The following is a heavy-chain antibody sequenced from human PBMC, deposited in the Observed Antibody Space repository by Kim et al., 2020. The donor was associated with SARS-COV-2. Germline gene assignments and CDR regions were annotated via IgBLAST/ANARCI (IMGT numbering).Heavy chain of an antibody. V-gene: IGHV4-39*01. D-gene: IGHD2-21*01. J-gene: IGHJ6*02. CDR1: GDSISNNHYY. Sequence: SETLSLTCTVSGDSISNNHYYWGWIRQTPWKGLEWIGYIHYGGNTYYNPSLQSRVTISVDTSRHRFSLRLRSVTAADTAVYYCVAEDAGVMKMDVWGQGTAVTVSS. CDR2: IHYGGNT. CDR3: VAEDAGVMKMDV.